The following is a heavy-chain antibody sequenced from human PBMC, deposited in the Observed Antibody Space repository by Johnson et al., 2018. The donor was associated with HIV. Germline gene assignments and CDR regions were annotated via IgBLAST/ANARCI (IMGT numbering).Heavy chain of an antibody. Sequence: QMLLVESGGGVVQPGRSLRLSCAASGFTFSTYAMHWVRQAPGKGLEWVAVITYDGSSKFYADSVKGRFTISRDNSKNTLHLQMNSLRADDTAVYYCARDLKGWGLPEDAFDIWGRGTMVTVSS. CDR2: ITYDGSSK. CDR1: GFTFSTYA. J-gene: IGHJ3*02. V-gene: IGHV3-30*04. CDR3: ARDLKGWGLPEDAFDI. D-gene: IGHD2-21*01.